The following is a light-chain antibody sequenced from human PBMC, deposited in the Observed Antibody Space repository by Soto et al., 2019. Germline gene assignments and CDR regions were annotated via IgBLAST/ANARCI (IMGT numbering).Light chain of an antibody. CDR1: QSGSVN. V-gene: IGKV3-15*01. Sequence: IVMTQSPGTLSVSPGKRATLACRASQSGSVNLAWYQQKPGQAPRLLIYGVSTRATGIPARFSGSESGTEFTLTISSLQSEDFALYYCQQYGTSPWTFGQGTKVDI. CDR3: QQYGTSPWT. J-gene: IGKJ1*01. CDR2: GVS.